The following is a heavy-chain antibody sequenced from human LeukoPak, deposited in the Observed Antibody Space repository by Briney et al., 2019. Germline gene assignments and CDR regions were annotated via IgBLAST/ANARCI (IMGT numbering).Heavy chain of an antibody. D-gene: IGHD1-26*01. Sequence: PGGSLRLSCAASGFTFSSYAMSWVRQAPVKGLEWVSAISGSGGSTYYADSVKGRFTISRDNSKNTLYLQMNSLRAEDTAVYYCAKGRSGSCYKPIDYWGQGTLVTVSS. V-gene: IGHV3-23*01. CDR3: AKGRSGSCYKPIDY. J-gene: IGHJ4*02. CDR1: GFTFSSYA. CDR2: ISGSGGST.